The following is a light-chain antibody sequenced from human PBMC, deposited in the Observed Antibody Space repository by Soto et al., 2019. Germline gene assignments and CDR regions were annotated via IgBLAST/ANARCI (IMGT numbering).Light chain of an antibody. CDR1: QSVLYSSNNKNY. CDR3: QQYYTTPRT. V-gene: IGKV4-1*01. CDR2: WAS. J-gene: IGKJ1*01. Sequence: DIVMTQSPDSLAVSLGERATINCKSSQSVLYSSNNKNYLAWYQQKPGQPPKALIYWASTRESGVPDRFSGSGSGTDFTLTISSLQAEDVAVYYCQQYYTTPRTFXQGTKADIK.